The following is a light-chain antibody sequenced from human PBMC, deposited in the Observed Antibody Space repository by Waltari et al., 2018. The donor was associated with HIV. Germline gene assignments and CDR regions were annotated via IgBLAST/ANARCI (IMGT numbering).Light chain of an antibody. CDR2: DAS. Sequence: DIQMTQSPSSLSASVGDRVTIACRASQSITTSLNWYQHKPGKAPKVLIYDASSLQTGVPSRFSGSGSGTDFTLTISGLQPVDFATYYCQQSYTTVTFGGGTKVEIK. V-gene: IGKV1-39*01. CDR3: QQSYTTVT. CDR1: QSITTS. J-gene: IGKJ4*01.